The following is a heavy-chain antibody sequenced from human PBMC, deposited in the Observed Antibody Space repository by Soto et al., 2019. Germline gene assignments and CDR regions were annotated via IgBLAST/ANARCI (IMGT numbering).Heavy chain of an antibody. J-gene: IGHJ4*02. Sequence: QVQLVQSGAEVKKPGASVMVSCKASGYTFSSYGISWVRQAPGQGLEWMGWISAYNGNTNYAQKLQGRVTMTTDTSTSTAYKELRNLRSDDTAVYYCAGGGGHWNVNFDYWGQGTLVSVSS. V-gene: IGHV1-18*01. D-gene: IGHD1-1*01. CDR2: ISAYNGNT. CDR1: GYTFSSYG. CDR3: AGGGGHWNVNFDY.